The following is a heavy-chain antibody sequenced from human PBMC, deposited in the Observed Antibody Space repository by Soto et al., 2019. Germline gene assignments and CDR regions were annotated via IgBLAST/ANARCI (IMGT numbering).Heavy chain of an antibody. CDR3: ARKAGYCSGGSCDPGAVDY. D-gene: IGHD2-15*01. J-gene: IGHJ4*02. CDR2: INPSGGST. CDR1: GYTFTSYY. Sequence: GASVKVSCKASGYTFTSYYMHWVRQAPGQGLEWMGIINPSGGSTSYAQKFQGRVTMTRDTSTSTVYMELSSLRSEDTAVYYCARKAGYCSGGSCDPGAVDYWGQGTLVTAPQ. V-gene: IGHV1-46*03.